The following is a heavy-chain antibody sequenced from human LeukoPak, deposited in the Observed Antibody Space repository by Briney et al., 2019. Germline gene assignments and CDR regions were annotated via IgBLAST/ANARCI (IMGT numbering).Heavy chain of an antibody. CDR1: GGSFSGYY. V-gene: IGHV4-34*01. J-gene: IGHJ5*02. Sequence: SETLSLTCAVYGGSFSGYYWSWIRQPPGKGLEWIGEINHSGSTNCNPSLKSRVTISVDTSKNQFSLKLSSVTAADTAVYYCARGRVSGDYYGSGSYYRGNWFDPWGQGTLVTVSS. CDR2: INHSGST. D-gene: IGHD3-10*01. CDR3: ARGRVSGDYYGSGSYYRGNWFDP.